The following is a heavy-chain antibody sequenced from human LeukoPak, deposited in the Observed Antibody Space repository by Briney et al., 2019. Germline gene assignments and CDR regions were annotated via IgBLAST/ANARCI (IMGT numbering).Heavy chain of an antibody. J-gene: IGHJ4*02. V-gene: IGHV3-53*04. CDR3: ARGREGMATIDPPDY. Sequence: GGSLRLSCAASGFTVSSNYMSWVRQAPGKGLEWVSVIYSGCSTYYADSVKGRFTISRHNSKNTLYLQMNSLRAEDTAVYYCARGREGMATIDPPDYWGQGTLVTVSS. CDR2: IYSGCST. CDR1: GFTVSSNY. D-gene: IGHD5-24*01.